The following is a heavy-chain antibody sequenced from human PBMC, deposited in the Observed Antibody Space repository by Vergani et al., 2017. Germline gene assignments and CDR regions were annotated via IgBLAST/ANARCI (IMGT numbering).Heavy chain of an antibody. CDR1: GYTFTSYY. CDR3: ASLGYCSSTSCYGDYYYYGMDV. V-gene: IGHV1-46*01. J-gene: IGHJ6*02. CDR2: INPSGGST. D-gene: IGHD2-2*01. Sequence: QVQLVQSGAEVKKPVASVKVSCKASGYTFTSYYMHWVRQAPGQGLEWMGIINPSGGSTSYAQKFQGRVTMTRDTSTSTVYMELSSLRSEDTAVYYCASLGYCSSTSCYGDYYYYGMDVWGQGTTVTVSS.